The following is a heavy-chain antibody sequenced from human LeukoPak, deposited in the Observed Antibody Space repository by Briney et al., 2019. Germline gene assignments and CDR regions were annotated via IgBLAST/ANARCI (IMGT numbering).Heavy chain of an antibody. CDR2: INAYNGNT. D-gene: IGHD3-3*01. CDR3: ARGGYDFWSGYYRWGADYYYYGMDV. Sequence: AAVKVSCKPCVGTFSSYAIRWLRPAAGQGLAWMGWINAYNGNTNYAQKLQGRVTMTTDTSTSTAYMELRSLRSDDTAVYYCARGGYDFWSGYYRWGADYYYYGMDVWGQGTTVTVSS. J-gene: IGHJ6*02. V-gene: IGHV1-18*01. CDR1: VGTFSSYA.